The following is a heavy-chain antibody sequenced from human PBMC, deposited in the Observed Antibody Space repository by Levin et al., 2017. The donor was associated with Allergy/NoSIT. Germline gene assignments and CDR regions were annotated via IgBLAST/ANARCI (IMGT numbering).Heavy chain of an antibody. J-gene: IGHJ4*02. D-gene: IGHD1-1*01. V-gene: IGHV4-31*03. Sequence: SETLSLTCNVSGGSISSGGYYWSWVRHHPGKGLEWIGYIYNSGNTNYKPSLKSRVSISVDTSNNQFSLELTSVTAADTAVYYCARSGRTWSRLRGCDSWGQGTLVTVSS. CDR2: IYNSGNT. CDR1: GGSISSGGYY. CDR3: ARSGRTWSRLRGCDS.